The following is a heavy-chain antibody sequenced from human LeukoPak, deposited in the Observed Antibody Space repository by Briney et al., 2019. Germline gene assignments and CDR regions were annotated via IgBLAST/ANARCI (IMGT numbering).Heavy chain of an antibody. CDR1: GFTFSSYG. Sequence: GRSLRLSCAASGFTFSSYGMHWVRQAPGKGLEWVAVISYDGSNKYYADSVKGRFTISRDNSKNTLYLQMNSLRAEDTAVYYCANSPTSGYWGQGTLVTVSS. J-gene: IGHJ4*02. CDR3: ANSPTSGY. CDR2: ISYDGSNK. V-gene: IGHV3-30*18.